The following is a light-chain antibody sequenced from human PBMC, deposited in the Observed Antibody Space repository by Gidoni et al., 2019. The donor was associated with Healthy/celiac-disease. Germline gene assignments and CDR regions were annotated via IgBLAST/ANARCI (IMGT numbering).Light chain of an antibody. J-gene: IGKJ5*01. CDR3: QQYNNCPPFT. V-gene: IGKV3-15*01. CDR2: GAP. CDR1: QSVSSD. Sequence: LALPQDTAHPSLSPWERATLSCRASQSVSSDLAWYQQTPGQSPRLLIYGAPTRATGIPARFSGSGSGTEFTLTISSLQSEDFAFYCCQQYNNCPPFTFGQGTRLEIK.